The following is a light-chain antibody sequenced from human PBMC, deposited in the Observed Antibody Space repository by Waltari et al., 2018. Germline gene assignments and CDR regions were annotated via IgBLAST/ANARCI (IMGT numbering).Light chain of an antibody. CDR1: ESVLYSSNNKNH. Sequence: DIVMTQSPESLAVSLGERATINYKTSESVLYSSNNKNHLAWYQQKPGQPPKLLLYWASTRKSGVPERFSGSGSETDFTLTVTSLQAEDVAVYYCQQYYNTPLTFGGGTKVEIK. CDR3: QQYYNTPLT. CDR2: WAS. J-gene: IGKJ4*01. V-gene: IGKV4-1*01.